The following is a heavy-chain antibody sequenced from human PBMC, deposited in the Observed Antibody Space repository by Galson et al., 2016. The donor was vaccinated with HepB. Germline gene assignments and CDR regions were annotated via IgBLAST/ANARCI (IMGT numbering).Heavy chain of an antibody. J-gene: IGHJ3*01. V-gene: IGHV3-11*01. CDR2: MSSSGSTI. CDR1: GFPFSDYY. Sequence: SLRLSCAVSGFPFSDYYMSWIRQAPGKGLEWVSYMSSSGSTIYYADSVKGRFTISRDNAKNSLYLQMNSLRAEDTALYFCARDLSFSDAFDFWSQGTMVTVSS. CDR3: ARDLSFSDAFDF.